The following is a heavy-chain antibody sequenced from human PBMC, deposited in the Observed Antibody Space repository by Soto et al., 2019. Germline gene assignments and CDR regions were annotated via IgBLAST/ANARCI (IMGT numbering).Heavy chain of an antibody. CDR2: IYYSGST. D-gene: IGHD3-10*01. J-gene: IGHJ6*02. V-gene: IGHV4-31*03. CDR1: GGSISSGGYY. Sequence: SETLSLTCTVSGGSISSGGYYWSWIRQHPGKGLEWIGYIYYSGSTYYNPSLKSRVTISVDTSKNQFSLKLSSVTAADTAVYYCARDPVLLWFGERVVGMDVWGQGTTVTVSS. CDR3: ARDPVLLWFGERVVGMDV.